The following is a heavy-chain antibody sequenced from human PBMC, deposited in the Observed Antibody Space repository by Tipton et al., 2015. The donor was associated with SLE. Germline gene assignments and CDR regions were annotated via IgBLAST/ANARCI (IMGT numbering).Heavy chain of an antibody. J-gene: IGHJ3*02. CDR1: GDSISSGSYY. Sequence: TLSLTCSVSGDSISSGSYYWSWIRQPAGKGLEWIGHIYTSGGTNYNPSLKSRVTISVDTSKNQFSLKLNSVTAADTAVYYCARDAPITTIVVPDAFDIWGQGTMVTVSS. CDR3: ARDAPITTIVVPDAFDI. D-gene: IGHD3-22*01. V-gene: IGHV4-61*09. CDR2: IYTSGGT.